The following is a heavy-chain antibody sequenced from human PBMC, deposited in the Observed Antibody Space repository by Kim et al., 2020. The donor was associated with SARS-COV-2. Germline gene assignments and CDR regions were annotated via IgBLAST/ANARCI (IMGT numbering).Heavy chain of an antibody. Sequence: GRNKNYADSVKGRFTISRDNSKNTLYLQMNSLRAEDTAVYYCATLTGRFDYWGQGTLVTVSS. J-gene: IGHJ4*02. D-gene: IGHD7-27*01. V-gene: IGHV3-33*01. CDR3: ATLTGRFDY. CDR2: GRNK.